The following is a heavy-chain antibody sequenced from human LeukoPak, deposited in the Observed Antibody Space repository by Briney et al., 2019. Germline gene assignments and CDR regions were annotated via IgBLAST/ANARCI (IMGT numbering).Heavy chain of an antibody. D-gene: IGHD2/OR15-2a*01. CDR3: DNRGY. J-gene: IGHJ4*02. V-gene: IGHV3-49*03. Sequence: GGSLRLFCTTSGFTFRDQFITWFRQAPGKGLEWVAFIRPKSDGGTAEYAASVKGRFTMSRDDSRSIAYLDMNSLKTEDTAVYYCDNRGYWGQGTLVTVSS. CDR1: GFTFRDQF. CDR2: IRPKSDGGTA.